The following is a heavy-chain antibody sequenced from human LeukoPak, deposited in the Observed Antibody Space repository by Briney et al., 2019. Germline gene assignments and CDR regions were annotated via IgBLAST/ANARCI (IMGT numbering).Heavy chain of an antibody. J-gene: IGHJ4*02. D-gene: IGHD3-22*01. CDR2: IYYSGNT. CDR1: GGSISSGNYY. Sequence: PSETLSLTCTVSGGSISSGNYYWGWIRQPPGKGLEWIGYIYYSGNTYYNPSLKSRVTISVDTSKNQFSLKLSSVTAADTAVYYCVRGGNYYDKSGYFGFDYWGQGTLVTVSS. V-gene: IGHV4-30-4*01. CDR3: VRGGNYYDKSGYFGFDY.